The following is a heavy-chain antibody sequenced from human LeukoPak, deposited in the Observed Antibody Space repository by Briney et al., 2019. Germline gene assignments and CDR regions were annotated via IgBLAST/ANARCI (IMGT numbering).Heavy chain of an antibody. CDR3: TSAGSSWFDP. CDR2: IKRKTDAGTT. Sequence: GGSLRLSCAVSGFTFSNAWMSWVRQAPGEGLEWVGRIKRKTDAGTTDYAAPVEGRFTISRDDSKNTLYLQMNSLKTEDTAVYYCTSAGSSWFDPWGQGTLVTVSS. D-gene: IGHD3-10*01. V-gene: IGHV3-15*01. J-gene: IGHJ5*02. CDR1: GFTFSNAW.